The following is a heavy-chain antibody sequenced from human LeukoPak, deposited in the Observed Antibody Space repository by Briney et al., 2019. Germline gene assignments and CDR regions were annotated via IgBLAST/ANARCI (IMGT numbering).Heavy chain of an antibody. Sequence: ASVKVSCKASGYTFTSYGISWVRQAPGQGLEWMGWISAYNGNTSYAQKLQGRVTMTTDTSTSTAYMELRSLRSDDTAVYYCARVYVRCSSTSCYYNWFDPWGQGTLVTVSS. D-gene: IGHD2-2*01. CDR2: ISAYNGNT. CDR1: GYTFTSYG. J-gene: IGHJ5*02. CDR3: ARVYVRCSSTSCYYNWFDP. V-gene: IGHV1-18*01.